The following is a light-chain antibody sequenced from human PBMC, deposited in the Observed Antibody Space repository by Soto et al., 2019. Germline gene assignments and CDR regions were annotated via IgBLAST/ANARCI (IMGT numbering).Light chain of an antibody. V-gene: IGLV1-36*01. CDR2: YDD. CDR1: SSNIGNNA. Sequence: QSVLTQPPSVSEAPRQRVTISCSGSSSNIGNNAVNWYQQLPGKAPKLLIYYDDLLPSGVSDRFSGSKSGTSASLAISGLQSEDGADYYCAAWDDSLWALFGGGTKLTVL. J-gene: IGLJ2*01. CDR3: AAWDDSLWAL.